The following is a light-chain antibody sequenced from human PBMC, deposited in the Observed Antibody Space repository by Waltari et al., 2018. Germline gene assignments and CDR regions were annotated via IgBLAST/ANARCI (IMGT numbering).Light chain of an antibody. V-gene: IGLV1-47*01. J-gene: IGLJ2*01. CDR1: SSNIGSNY. CDR3: AAWDDSLSGVV. CDR2: KNN. Sequence: QSVLTQPPSASGTPGQRVTISCSGSSSNIGSNYVYWYQQLPGTAPKLLIYKNNQRPSGVPHRCSGSDSGTSAALAISGLRSEAEADYSCAAWDDSLSGVVFGGGTKLTVL.